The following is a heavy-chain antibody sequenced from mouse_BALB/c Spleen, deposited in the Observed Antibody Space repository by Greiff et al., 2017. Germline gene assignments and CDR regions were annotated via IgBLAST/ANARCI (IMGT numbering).Heavy chain of an antibody. CDR3: ARDYGNYGFAY. D-gene: IGHD2-1*01. J-gene: IGHJ3*01. CDR2: INPSNGRT. CDR1: GYTFTSYW. Sequence: QVQLKQPGAELVKPGASVKLSCKASGYTFTSYWMHWVKQRPGQGLEWIGEINPSNGRTNYNEKFKSKATLTVDKSSSTAYMQLSSLTSEDSAVYYCARDYGNYGFAYWGQGTLVTVPA. V-gene: IGHV1S81*02.